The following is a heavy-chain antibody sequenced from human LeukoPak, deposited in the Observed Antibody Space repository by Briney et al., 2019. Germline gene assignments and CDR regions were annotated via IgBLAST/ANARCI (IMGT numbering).Heavy chain of an antibody. CDR3: ATPPVIAARFMFDY. CDR1: GFTFGSYA. CDR2: IRYDGSYK. V-gene: IGHV3-30*02. D-gene: IGHD6-6*01. Sequence: AGGSLRLSCTASGFTFGSYAMHWVRQAPGKGLEWVAFIRYDGSYKSYADSVKGRFTISRDNSKNTVYLQMNSLRAEDTAVYYCATPPVIAARFMFDYWGQGTLVTVSS. J-gene: IGHJ4*02.